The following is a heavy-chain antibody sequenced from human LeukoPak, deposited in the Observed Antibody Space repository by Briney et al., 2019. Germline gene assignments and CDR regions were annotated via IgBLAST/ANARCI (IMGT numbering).Heavy chain of an antibody. D-gene: IGHD2-2*01. CDR2: IWYDGSNK. J-gene: IGHJ5*02. V-gene: IGHV3-33*01. Sequence: PGGSPRLSGAASGFTFSSYGMHWVRQAPGKGLEWVAVIWYDGSNKYYADSVKGRFTISRDNSKNTLYLQMNSLRAEDTAVYYCARGLVPAALNWFDPWGQGTLVTVSS. CDR3: ARGLVPAALNWFDP. CDR1: GFTFSSYG.